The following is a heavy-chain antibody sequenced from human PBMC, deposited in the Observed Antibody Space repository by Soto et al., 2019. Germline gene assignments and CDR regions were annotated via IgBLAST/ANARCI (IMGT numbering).Heavy chain of an antibody. CDR1: GGSISSSSYY. D-gene: IGHD3-22*01. J-gene: IGHJ4*02. V-gene: IGHV4-39*01. CDR3: ARRYYYDSIGYSFPRYYFDY. Sequence: SSETLSLTCTVSGGSISSSSYYWGWIRQPPGKGLEWIGSIYYSGSTYYNPSLKSRVTISVDTSKNQFSLKLSSVTAADTAVYYCARRYYYDSIGYSFPRYYFDYWGQGTPVTVSS. CDR2: IYYSGST.